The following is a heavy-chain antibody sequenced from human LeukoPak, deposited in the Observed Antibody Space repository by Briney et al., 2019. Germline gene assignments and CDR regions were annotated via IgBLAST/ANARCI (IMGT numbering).Heavy chain of an antibody. CDR2: ISYDGSNK. CDR1: GFTFSSYA. J-gene: IGHJ4*02. CDR3: ARDPRGPTGYDSPSRDTFDY. D-gene: IGHD3-22*01. V-gene: IGHV3-30*04. Sequence: GGSLRLSCAASGFTFSSYAMHWVRQAPGKGLEWVAAISYDGSNKYSADSVKGRFTISRDNSKNTVYLQMSSLRTEDTSLYYCARDPRGPTGYDSPSRDTFDYWGQGTLVTVSS.